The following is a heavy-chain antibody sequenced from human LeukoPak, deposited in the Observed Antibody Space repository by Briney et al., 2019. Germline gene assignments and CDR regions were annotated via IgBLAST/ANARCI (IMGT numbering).Heavy chain of an antibody. CDR2: IKQDGSEK. D-gene: IGHD1-26*01. J-gene: IGHJ6*03. CDR3: ATPKREQPHHYYQYMDV. V-gene: IGHV3-7*01. Sequence: GGSLRLSCAASGFTFSSYWMSWVRQAPGKGLEWVANIKQDGSEKYYVDSVKGRFTISRDNAKNSLYLQMNSLRAEDTAVYYCATPKREQPHHYYQYMDVWGKGTTVTVSS. CDR1: GFTFSSYW.